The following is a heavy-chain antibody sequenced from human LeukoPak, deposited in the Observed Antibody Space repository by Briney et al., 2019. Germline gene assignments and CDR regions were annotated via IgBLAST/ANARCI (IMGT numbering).Heavy chain of an antibody. Sequence: ASVKVSCKASGYTFTGYYMHWVRQAPGQGLEWMGWINPNSGGTHYAQKFQDRVTMTRDTSISTAYMELNRLRSDDTAVYYCASIPQYSSGKDRVFDPWGQGTLVTVSS. D-gene: IGHD6-19*01. J-gene: IGHJ5*02. CDR2: INPNSGGT. CDR3: ASIPQYSSGKDRVFDP. CDR1: GYTFTGYY. V-gene: IGHV1-2*02.